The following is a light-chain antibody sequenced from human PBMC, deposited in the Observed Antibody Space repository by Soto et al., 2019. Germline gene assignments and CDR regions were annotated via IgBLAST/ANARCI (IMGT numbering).Light chain of an antibody. J-gene: IGKJ1*01. CDR3: QQYNNLPRT. CDR1: QSISSD. V-gene: IGKV1-33*01. Sequence: DIEMTQSPASLSASVGERATLTCRASQSISSDLTWYQQKPGQAPRLLIYGASNMETGFPSRFSGSGSGTDFTLTISSLQPEDIAIYYCQQYNNLPRTFGQGTKVDIK. CDR2: GAS.